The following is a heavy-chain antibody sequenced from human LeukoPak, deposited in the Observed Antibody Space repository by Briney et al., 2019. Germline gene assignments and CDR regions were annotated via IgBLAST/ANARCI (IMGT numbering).Heavy chain of an antibody. D-gene: IGHD3-3*01. J-gene: IGHJ6*02. CDR2: IYYSGST. CDR3: ARLRITIFGVAPQGYGMDV. CDR1: GGSISSYY. Sequence: PSETLSLTCTVSGGSISSYYWSWIRQPPGKGLEWIGYIYYSGSTNYNPSLKSRVTISVDTSKNQFSLKLSSVTAADTAVYYCARLRITIFGVAPQGYGMDVWGQGTTVTVSS. V-gene: IGHV4-59*08.